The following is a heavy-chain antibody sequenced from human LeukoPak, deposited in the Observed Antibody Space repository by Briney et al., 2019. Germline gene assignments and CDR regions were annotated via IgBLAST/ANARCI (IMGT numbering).Heavy chain of an antibody. Sequence: PGGSLRLSRAASGFTFSDYYMSWIRPAPGKGLEGVSYISSCGYTIYYADSVKGRFTISRDNAKNSLYLQMNSLRAEDMAVYYCARGSSSWSWDYWGEGTLVTVSS. J-gene: IGHJ4*02. V-gene: IGHV3-11*01. CDR1: GFTFSDYY. CDR2: ISSCGYTI. D-gene: IGHD6-13*01. CDR3: ARGSSSWSWDY.